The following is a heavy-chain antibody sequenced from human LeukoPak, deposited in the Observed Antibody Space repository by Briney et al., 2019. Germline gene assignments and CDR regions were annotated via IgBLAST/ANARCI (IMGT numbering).Heavy chain of an antibody. Sequence: GGSLRLSCAASGFTFSSYAMSWVRQAPGKGLEWVSAISGSGGSTYYADSVKGRFTISRDNAKNSLYLQMNSLRAEDTAVYYCARDSSSWYPSYYYYGMDVWGQGTTVTVSS. CDR3: ARDSSSWYPSYYYYGMDV. J-gene: IGHJ6*02. CDR1: GFTFSSYA. V-gene: IGHV3-23*01. D-gene: IGHD6-13*01. CDR2: ISGSGGST.